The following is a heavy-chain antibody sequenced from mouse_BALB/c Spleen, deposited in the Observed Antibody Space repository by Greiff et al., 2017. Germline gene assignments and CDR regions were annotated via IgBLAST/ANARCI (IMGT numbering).Heavy chain of an antibody. CDR2: IDPANGNT. CDR1: GFNIKDTY. Sequence: VQLQQSGAELVKPGASAKLSCTASGFNIKDTYMHWVKQRPEQGLEWIGRIDPANGNTKYDPKFQGKATITADTSSNTAYLQLSSLTSEDTAVYYCARRYYRGYFDYWGQGTTLTVSS. D-gene: IGHD2-14*01. CDR3: ARRYYRGYFDY. J-gene: IGHJ2*01. V-gene: IGHV14-3*02.